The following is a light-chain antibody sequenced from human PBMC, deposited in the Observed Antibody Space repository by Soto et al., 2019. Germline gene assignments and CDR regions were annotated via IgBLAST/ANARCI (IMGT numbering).Light chain of an antibody. CDR3: QQYYNTPLT. J-gene: IGKJ4*01. V-gene: IGKV4-1*01. CDR1: QGILYSSNNKNY. CDR2: WVS. Sequence: DIVMTQSPESLAVSLGERATINCKSSQGILYSSNNKNYLAWYRQKPGQPPKLLIYWVSTRESGVPDRFSGSGSGTDFTLTISSLQAEDVAVYYCQQYYNTPLTFGGGTKVDIK.